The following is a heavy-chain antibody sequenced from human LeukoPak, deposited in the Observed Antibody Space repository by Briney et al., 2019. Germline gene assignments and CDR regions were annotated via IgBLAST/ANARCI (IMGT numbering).Heavy chain of an antibody. CDR1: GFTFSSYW. CDR3: AAPSYYYDSSGYHDAFDI. V-gene: IGHV3-7*01. Sequence: GGSLRLSCAASGFTFSSYWMSWVRQAPGKGLEWVANIKQDGSEKYYVDSVKGRFTISRDNAKNSLYLQMNSLRAEDTAVYYCAAPSYYYDSSGYHDAFDIWGQGTMVNVSS. CDR2: IKQDGSEK. J-gene: IGHJ3*02. D-gene: IGHD3-22*01.